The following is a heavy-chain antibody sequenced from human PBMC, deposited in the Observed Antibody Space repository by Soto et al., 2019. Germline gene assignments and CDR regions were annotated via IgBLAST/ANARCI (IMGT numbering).Heavy chain of an antibody. V-gene: IGHV1-46*01. CDR3: ARAGVSGGNSAQQTYFDY. D-gene: IGHD2-21*02. CDR1: GYTFTIYY. J-gene: IGHJ4*02. CDR2: INPSGGST. Sequence: ASVKVSCKASGYTFTIYYIHWVRQAPGQGLEWMGIINPSGGSTSYAQKFQGRVTMTRDTSTSTVYMELSSLRSEDTAVYYCARAGVSGGNSAQQTYFDYWGQGTLVTVSS.